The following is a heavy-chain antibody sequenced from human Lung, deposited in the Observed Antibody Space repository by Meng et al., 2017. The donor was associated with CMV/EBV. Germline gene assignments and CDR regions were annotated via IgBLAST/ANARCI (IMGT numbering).Heavy chain of an antibody. CDR1: GYTFTNFG. J-gene: IGHJ5*02. D-gene: IGHD2-2*01. CDR3: ARARLGGYCSSTSCADNWFDP. Sequence: GQFVERGGELKNPGASVKVSCKASGYTFTNFGITWVRQAPGQGLEWMGWFVNYVDTYPAPKFQGRVTMTTDTSTSTAYMELRSLRSDDTAVYYCARARLGGYCSSTSCADNWFDPWGQGTLVTVSS. CDR2: FVNYVDT. V-gene: IGHV1-18*04.